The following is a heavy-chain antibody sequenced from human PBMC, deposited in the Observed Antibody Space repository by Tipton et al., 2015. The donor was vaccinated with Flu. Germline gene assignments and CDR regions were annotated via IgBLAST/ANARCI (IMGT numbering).Heavy chain of an antibody. V-gene: IGHV4-4*07. CDR3: ARDRVGDYSGFDP. CDR2: IYTSGST. Sequence: TLSLTCTVSGDSINNNYWSWVRQPAGKGLEWIGRIYTSGSTHYNPSLKSRVTISVDTSKNQFSLKLSSVTAADTAVYYCARDRVGDYSGFDPWGQGTLVTVSS. J-gene: IGHJ5*02. D-gene: IGHD4-17*01. CDR1: GDSINNNY.